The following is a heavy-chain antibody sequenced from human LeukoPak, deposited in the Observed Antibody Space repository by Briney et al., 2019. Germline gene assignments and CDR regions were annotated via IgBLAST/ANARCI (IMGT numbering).Heavy chain of an antibody. CDR1: GGSLSSYA. CDR3: ARGGGIVGATFDY. J-gene: IGHJ4*02. CDR2: IIPIFGTA. V-gene: IGHV1-69*05. D-gene: IGHD1-26*01. Sequence: GASVKVSCKASGGSLSSYAISWVRQAPGQGLEWMGRIIPIFGTANYAQKFQGRVTITTDESTSTAYMELSSLRSEDTAVYYCARGGGIVGATFDYWGQGTLVTVSS.